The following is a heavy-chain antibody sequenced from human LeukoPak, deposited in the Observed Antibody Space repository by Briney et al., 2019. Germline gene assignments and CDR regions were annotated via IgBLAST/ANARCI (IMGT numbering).Heavy chain of an antibody. CDR2: IYYSGNT. Sequence: SETLSLTCTVSGGSISSYYWSWIRQPPGKGLDWIGYIYYSGNTDYSPSLKSRVTISVDASRNQFSLKLSSVTAADTAVYYCARDSNRSGKSFDYWGQGTLVTVSS. V-gene: IGHV4-59*01. CDR1: GGSISSYY. J-gene: IGHJ4*02. D-gene: IGHD3-10*01. CDR3: ARDSNRSGKSFDY.